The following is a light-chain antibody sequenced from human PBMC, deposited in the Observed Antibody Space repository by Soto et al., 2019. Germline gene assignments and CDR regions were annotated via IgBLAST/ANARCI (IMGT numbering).Light chain of an antibody. V-gene: IGKV1-9*01. CDR3: QKLDSYPLT. J-gene: IGKJ5*01. CDR2: AAS. CDR1: QGISSS. Sequence: DIQWTQSPSFLSSFVVEIVTITCGASQGISSSLAWYQQKPGEAPKLLIYAASTLQSGVPPRFSGSGSGTEFTLTISSLQPEDFASYYCQKLDSYPLTFGQGTRLEIK.